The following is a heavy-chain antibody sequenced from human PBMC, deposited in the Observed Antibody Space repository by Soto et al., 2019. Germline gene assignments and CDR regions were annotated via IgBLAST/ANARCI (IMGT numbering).Heavy chain of an antibody. V-gene: IGHV3-30*18. CDR3: AKDGGHTNGGSYGMDV. D-gene: IGHD2-8*01. Sequence: QVQLVESGGGVVQPGRSLRLSCAASGFTFSSYGMHWVRQAPGKALEWVAVISYDGSNKYYADSVKGRFTISRDNSKNTLYLQMNSLRAEDTSVYYCAKDGGHTNGGSYGMDVWGQGTTVTVSS. CDR1: GFTFSSYG. J-gene: IGHJ6*02. CDR2: ISYDGSNK.